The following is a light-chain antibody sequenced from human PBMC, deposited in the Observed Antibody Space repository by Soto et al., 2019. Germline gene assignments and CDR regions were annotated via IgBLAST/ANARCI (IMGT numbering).Light chain of an antibody. CDR2: GAS. V-gene: IGKV3-20*01. Sequence: EIVLTQSPGTLSLSPGERATLACRASQSVSSSYLAWYQQKPGQAPRLLIYGASSRATGIPDRFSGSESGTEFTITISRLEPEDCAMYYCQQYGSSRLTLGGGTKVEIK. CDR3: QQYGSSRLT. J-gene: IGKJ4*01. CDR1: QSVSSSY.